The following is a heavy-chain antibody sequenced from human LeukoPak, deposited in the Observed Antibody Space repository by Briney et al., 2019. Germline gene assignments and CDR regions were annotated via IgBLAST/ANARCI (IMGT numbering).Heavy chain of an antibody. CDR3: ARDRRDTYYYDSGSYFNY. CDR2: ISAYNGNT. Sequence: ASVKVSCKASGYTFTSYGISWVRQAPGQGLEWMGWISAYNGNTNYAQKLQGRVTMTTDTSTSTAYMELRSLRSDDTAVYYCARDRRDTYYYDSGSYFNYWGQGTLVTVSS. V-gene: IGHV1-18*01. CDR1: GYTFTSYG. D-gene: IGHD3-10*01. J-gene: IGHJ4*02.